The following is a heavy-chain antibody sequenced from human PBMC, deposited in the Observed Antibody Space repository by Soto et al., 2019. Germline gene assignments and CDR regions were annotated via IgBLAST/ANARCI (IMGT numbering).Heavy chain of an antibody. Sequence: QVQLVQSRAEVKKPGASVKVSCKASGYTFTSYGISWVRQAPGQGLEWMGWISAYNGNTNYAQKLQGRVTMTTDTSTSTAYMELRSLRSDDTAVYYCARDASPYGDYSGFDYWGQGTLVTVSS. CDR2: ISAYNGNT. J-gene: IGHJ4*02. D-gene: IGHD4-17*01. CDR1: GYTFTSYG. CDR3: ARDASPYGDYSGFDY. V-gene: IGHV1-18*01.